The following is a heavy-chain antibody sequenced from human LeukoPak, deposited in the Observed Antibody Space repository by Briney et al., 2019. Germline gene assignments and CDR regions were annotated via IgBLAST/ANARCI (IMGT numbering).Heavy chain of an antibody. J-gene: IGHJ4*02. Sequence: GGSLRLSCAASGFTFSDYYMSWIRQAPGKGLEWVSYISSSGSTIYYADAVKGRFTISRDNATNSLYLQMNSLRAEDTAVYYCARDGPATAPAYWGQGTLVTVSS. CDR2: ISSSGSTI. CDR3: ARDGPATAPAY. CDR1: GFTFSDYY. D-gene: IGHD2-21*02. V-gene: IGHV3-11*01.